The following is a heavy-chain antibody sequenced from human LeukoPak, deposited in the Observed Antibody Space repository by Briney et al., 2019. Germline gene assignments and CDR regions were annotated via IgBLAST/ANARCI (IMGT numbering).Heavy chain of an antibody. D-gene: IGHD2-21*02. V-gene: IGHV3-74*01. CDR3: ARVAYCGGDCYSLDYYYMDV. CDR2: INCGGASA. Sequence: SGGSLRLSCSAPGFTPRKYWMHWVRPTPGEGLLLVSRINCGGASATYAGSVKGRFTISRDNAKNTLYLQMNSLRAEDTAVYYCARVAYCGGDCYSLDYYYMDVWGKGTTVTVSS. J-gene: IGHJ6*03. CDR1: GFTPRKYW.